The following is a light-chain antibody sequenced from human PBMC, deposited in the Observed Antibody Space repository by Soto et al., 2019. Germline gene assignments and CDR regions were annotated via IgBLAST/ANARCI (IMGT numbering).Light chain of an antibody. Sequence: EIVMTQSPATLSVSPGERATLSCRASQTVSSNLAWYQQKPGQPPRVLIFGASTRATGIPARFSGSGSGTEFTLTISSLQSEDFAVYYCQQYHKWPPFTLGQGTKLEIK. CDR3: QQYHKWPPFT. CDR1: QTVSSN. V-gene: IGKV3-15*01. CDR2: GAS. J-gene: IGKJ2*01.